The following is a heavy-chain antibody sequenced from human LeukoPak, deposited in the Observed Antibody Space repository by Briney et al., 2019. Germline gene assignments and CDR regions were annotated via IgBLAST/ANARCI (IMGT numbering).Heavy chain of an antibody. CDR2: TCDSGRTV. CDR3: ARDRLGDYDHSGYYDK. V-gene: IGHV3-11*01. D-gene: IGHD3-22*01. Sequence: PGGSLRLSCAASGFTFSDYYMSWLRQAPGKGLEWVAYTCDSGRTVYYADSVKGRFTIPRDNAKNSVYLQMNNLRAEDTAVYYCARDRLGDYDHSGYYDKWGQGTLVTVSS. CDR1: GFTFSDYY. J-gene: IGHJ4*02.